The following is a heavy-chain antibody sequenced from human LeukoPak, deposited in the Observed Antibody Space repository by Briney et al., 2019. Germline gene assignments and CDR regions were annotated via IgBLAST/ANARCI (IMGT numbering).Heavy chain of an antibody. J-gene: IGHJ6*02. CDR1: GGTISGHY. Sequence: SETLSLTCTVSGGTISGHYWTWIRQPPGKGLEWIGQIHYSGKADHNPSLRSRIKISVDMSKNQMSLKVNSVTAADTAVYYCARFGVDYDMDVWGQGTTVTVS. CDR2: IHYSGKA. V-gene: IGHV4-59*11. D-gene: IGHD3-16*01. CDR3: ARFGVDYDMDV.